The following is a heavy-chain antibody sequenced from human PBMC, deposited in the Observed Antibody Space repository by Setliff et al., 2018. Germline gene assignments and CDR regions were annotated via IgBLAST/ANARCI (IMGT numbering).Heavy chain of an antibody. Sequence: PGGSLRLSCAASGLTFSSDAMTWVRQTPGKGLEWVSVISSDSGSIYYADSVKGRFTISRDNFKNTLYLQMNSLKAGDTAIYYCAKPQVELRWGFESWGQGTLVTVSS. J-gene: IGHJ4*02. V-gene: IGHV3-23*03. CDR2: ISSDSGSI. D-gene: IGHD1-26*01. CDR3: AKPQVELRWGFES. CDR1: GLTFSSDA.